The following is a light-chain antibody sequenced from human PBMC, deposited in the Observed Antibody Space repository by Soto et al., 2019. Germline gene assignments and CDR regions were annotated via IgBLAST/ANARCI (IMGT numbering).Light chain of an antibody. J-gene: IGLJ3*02. CDR2: DVS. CDR3: SSYISSITAVV. V-gene: IGLV2-14*01. Sequence: QSALTQPASVSGSPGQSITVSCTGTSSDVGRHNYVSWYQQHPGKAPKLIIYDVSYRPSGVSNRFSGSKSGNTAALTISGLQAEDEADYYCSSYISSITAVVFGGGTKLTVL. CDR1: SSDVGRHNY.